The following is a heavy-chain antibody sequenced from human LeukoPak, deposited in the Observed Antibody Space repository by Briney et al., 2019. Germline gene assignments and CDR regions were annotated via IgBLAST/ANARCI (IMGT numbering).Heavy chain of an antibody. CDR3: AREMATSSFDY. D-gene: IGHD5-24*01. CDR1: GYTLTELS. J-gene: IGHJ4*02. Sequence: ASVTVSCKVSGYTLTELSMHWVRQAPGKGLEWMGWISAYNGNTNYAQKLQGRVTMTTDTSTSTAYMELRSLRSEDTAVYYCAREMATSSFDYWGQGTLVTVSS. CDR2: ISAYNGNT. V-gene: IGHV1-18*01.